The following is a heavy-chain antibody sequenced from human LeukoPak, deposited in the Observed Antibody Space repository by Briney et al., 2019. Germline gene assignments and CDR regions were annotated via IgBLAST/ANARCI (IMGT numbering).Heavy chain of an antibody. CDR3: ARLRGYYFDY. J-gene: IGHJ4*02. CDR1: GGSSSSSSYY. CDR2: VYYSGST. Sequence: SETLSLTCTVSGGSSSSSSYYWGWIRQPLGEGPEWIGNVYYSGSTYYNPSLKSRVTISVDTSKNQFSLKLSSVTAADTALYYCARLRGYYFDYWGQGILVTVSS. V-gene: IGHV4-39*01.